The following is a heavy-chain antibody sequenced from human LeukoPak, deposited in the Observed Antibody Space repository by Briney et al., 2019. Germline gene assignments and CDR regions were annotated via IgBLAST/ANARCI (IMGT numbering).Heavy chain of an antibody. J-gene: IGHJ4*02. CDR3: ARGYSYGEDY. CDR1: GVSISTYY. CDR2: IYYSGST. D-gene: IGHD5-18*01. Sequence: KPSETLSLTCTVSGVSISTYYWNWIRQPPGKRLEWIGYIYYSGSTNYNPSLKSRVTISVDTSKNQFSLKLNSVTAADTAVYYCARGYSYGEDYWGQGTLVTVSS. V-gene: IGHV4-59*01.